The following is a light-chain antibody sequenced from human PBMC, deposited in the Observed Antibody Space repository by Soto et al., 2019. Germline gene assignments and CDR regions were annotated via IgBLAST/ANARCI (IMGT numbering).Light chain of an antibody. CDR3: CSYGGRNTYI. Sequence: QSVLTQPASVSGSPEQSITISCTGSTSDVGSYKLVSWYQQHPGKAPKLIIYDDNKRPSGDSPRFSGSKSASTASLTISGLQAEDEADYFCCSYGGRNTYIFATGTKVTVL. CDR2: DDN. CDR1: TSDVGSYKL. V-gene: IGLV2-23*01. J-gene: IGLJ1*01.